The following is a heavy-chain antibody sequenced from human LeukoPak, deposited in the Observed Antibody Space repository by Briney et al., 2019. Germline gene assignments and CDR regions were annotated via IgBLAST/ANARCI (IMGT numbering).Heavy chain of an antibody. CDR3: ARDSCSSTSCLSIDDY. V-gene: IGHV1-2*02. D-gene: IGHD2-2*01. CDR1: GYTFIAYY. J-gene: IGHJ4*02. CDR2: INPNSGGT. Sequence: ASVKVSCKSSGYTFIAYYMHWVRQAPGQGLEWMGWINPNSGGTNCAQKFQGRVTMTRDTSISTVYMELSRLRSDDTAVYYCARDSCSSTSCLSIDDYWGQGTLVTVSS.